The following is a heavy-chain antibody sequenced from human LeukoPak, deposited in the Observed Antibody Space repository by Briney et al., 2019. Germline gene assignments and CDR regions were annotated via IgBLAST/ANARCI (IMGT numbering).Heavy chain of an antibody. Sequence: ASVKVSCKASGYTFTGYYMHWVRQAPGQGLEWMGWINPNSGGTNYAQKFQGRVTMTRDMSTSTVYMELSSLRSEDTAVYYCARVTGYMIEDYFDYWGQGTLVTVSS. CDR3: ARVTGYMIEDYFDY. CDR1: GYTFTGYY. D-gene: IGHD3-22*01. V-gene: IGHV1-2*02. CDR2: INPNSGGT. J-gene: IGHJ4*02.